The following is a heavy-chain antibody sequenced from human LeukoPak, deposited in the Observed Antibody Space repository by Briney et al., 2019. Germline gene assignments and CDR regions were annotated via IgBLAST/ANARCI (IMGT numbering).Heavy chain of an antibody. Sequence: GGSLRLSCAASGFAFSIYGMSWVRQAPGKGLEWVSGISASAGSTYYADSVKGRFTISRDNSKNTLYLQMNSLRAEDTAVYYCARGRLGGDDAFDIWGQGTMVTVSS. V-gene: IGHV3-23*01. CDR2: ISASAGST. CDR3: ARGRLGGDDAFDI. CDR1: GFAFSIYG. D-gene: IGHD1-26*01. J-gene: IGHJ3*02.